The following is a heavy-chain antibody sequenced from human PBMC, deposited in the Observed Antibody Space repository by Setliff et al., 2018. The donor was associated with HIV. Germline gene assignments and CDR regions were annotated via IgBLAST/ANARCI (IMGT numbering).Heavy chain of an antibody. CDR2: ISGSGRKT. J-gene: IGHJ4*02. CDR1: GFSFSLYA. Sequence: GSLRLSCKATGFSFSLYAMSWVRQAPGKGLEWVSSISGSGRKTYYGDSVKGRFTISRDNSWDTVDLQMNTLRAEDTAEYYCAKELAASGLGYFDSWGRGILVTVSS. CDR3: AKELAASGLGYFDS. V-gene: IGHV3-23*01. D-gene: IGHD3-22*01.